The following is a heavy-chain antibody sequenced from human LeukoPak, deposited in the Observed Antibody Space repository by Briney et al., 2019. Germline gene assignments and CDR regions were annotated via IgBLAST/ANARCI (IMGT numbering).Heavy chain of an antibody. V-gene: IGHV1-2*04. J-gene: IGHJ4*02. CDR1: GYTFTGYY. CDR2: INPNSGGT. D-gene: IGHD3-22*01. Sequence: GASVKVSCKASGYTFTGYYMHWARQAPGQGLEWMGWINPNSGGTNYAQKFQGWVTMTRDTSISTAYMELSRLRSDDTAVYYCARSYYYDSSGADYWGQGTLVTVSS. CDR3: ARSYYYDSSGADY.